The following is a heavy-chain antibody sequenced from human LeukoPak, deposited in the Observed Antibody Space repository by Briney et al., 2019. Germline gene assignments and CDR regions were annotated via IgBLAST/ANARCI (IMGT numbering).Heavy chain of an antibody. D-gene: IGHD3-16*02. J-gene: IGHJ4*02. CDR1: GFTLSSYW. CDR2: IKQDGSEK. V-gene: IGHV3-7*04. Sequence: PGGSLRLSCAVSGFTLSSYWMSWVRQAPGKGLEWVANIKQDGSEKYYVDSVKGRFTISRDNAKNSLYLQMNSLRAEDTAVYYCARGIGFDYWGQGTLVTVSS. CDR3: ARGIGFDY.